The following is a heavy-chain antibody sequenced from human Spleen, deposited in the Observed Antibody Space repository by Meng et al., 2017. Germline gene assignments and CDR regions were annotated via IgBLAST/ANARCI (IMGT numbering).Heavy chain of an antibody. CDR3: AREPEGLVDY. Sequence: SETLSLTCTVSGYSISSGYYWGWIRQPPGKGLEWIGSIYHSGSTYYNPSLKSRVTISVDTSKNQFSLKLSSVTAADTAVYYCAREPEGLVDYWGQGTLVTVSS. CDR1: GYSISSGYY. V-gene: IGHV4-38-2*02. CDR2: IYHSGST. D-gene: IGHD2-15*01. J-gene: IGHJ4*02.